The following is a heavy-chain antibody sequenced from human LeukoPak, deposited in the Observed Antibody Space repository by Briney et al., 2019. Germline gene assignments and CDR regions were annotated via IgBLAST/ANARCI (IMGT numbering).Heavy chain of an antibody. J-gene: IGHJ4*02. CDR2: INWNGGST. CDR3: ARGSIAAADFYFASDY. V-gene: IGHV3-20*04. CDR1: GFSFDEYH. D-gene: IGHD6-13*01. Sequence: GGSLRLSCAASGFSFDEYHMSWVRQAPGKGLEWVSGINWNGGSTGYADSVKGRFTISRDNAKNSLFLEMNSLRAEDTALYYCARGSIAAADFYFASDYWGQGTLVTASS.